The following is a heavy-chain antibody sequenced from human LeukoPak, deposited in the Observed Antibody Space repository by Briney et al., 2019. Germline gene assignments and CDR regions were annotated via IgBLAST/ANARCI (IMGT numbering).Heavy chain of an antibody. V-gene: IGHV3-30*02. Sequence: GGSLRLSCAASGFIFSNYAMQWVRQAPGKGLEWVAFIRYDGSNKYYADSVKGRFTISRDNSKNTLYLQMNSLRAEDTAVYYCARERGESIAVAGIEIYYYYMDVWGKGTTVTISS. CDR3: ARERGESIAVAGIEIYYYYMDV. J-gene: IGHJ6*03. CDR1: GFIFSNYA. D-gene: IGHD6-19*01. CDR2: IRYDGSNK.